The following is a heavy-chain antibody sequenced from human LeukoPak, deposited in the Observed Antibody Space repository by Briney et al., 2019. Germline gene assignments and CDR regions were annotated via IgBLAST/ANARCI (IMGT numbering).Heavy chain of an antibody. CDR1: GGSISSSSYY. J-gene: IGHJ6*03. D-gene: IGHD2-2*02. V-gene: IGHV4-39*07. Sequence: SETLSLTCTVSGGSISSSSYYWSWIRQPPGKGLEWIGEINHSGSTNYNPSLKSRVTISVDTSKNQFSLKLSSVTAADTAVYYCARGRYCTSTSCYTVWSVNYYYYMDVWGKGTTVTVSS. CDR2: INHSGST. CDR3: ARGRYCTSTSCYTVWSVNYYYYMDV.